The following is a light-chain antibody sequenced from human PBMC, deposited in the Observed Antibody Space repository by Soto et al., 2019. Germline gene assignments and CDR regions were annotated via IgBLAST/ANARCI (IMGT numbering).Light chain of an antibody. J-gene: IGLJ2*01. CDR3: CSFGSSATI. CDR2: EVT. V-gene: IGLV2-23*02. CDR1: SSDIGSYDL. Sequence: QSALTQPASVSGSPGQSITISCNGTSSDIGSYDLLSWYQQHPGKAPKLMIYEVTKRPAGVSDRFSGSKSANTASLTISGLPVADEADYYCCSFGSSATIFGGGTKVTVL.